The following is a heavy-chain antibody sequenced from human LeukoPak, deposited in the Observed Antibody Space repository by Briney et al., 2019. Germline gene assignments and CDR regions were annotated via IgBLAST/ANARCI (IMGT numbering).Heavy chain of an antibody. CDR1: GFTFSNAW. CDR2: IKSKTDGGTT. D-gene: IGHD3-10*01. J-gene: IGHJ4*02. Sequence: KPGGSLRLSCAASGFTFSNAWMSWVCQAPGKGLEWVGRIKSKTDGGTTDYAAPVKGRFTISRDDSKNTLYLQMNSLKTEDTAVYYCTTDPNLALLVWFGESRPLDDYWGQGTLVTVSS. CDR3: TTDPNLALLVWFGESRPLDDY. V-gene: IGHV3-15*01.